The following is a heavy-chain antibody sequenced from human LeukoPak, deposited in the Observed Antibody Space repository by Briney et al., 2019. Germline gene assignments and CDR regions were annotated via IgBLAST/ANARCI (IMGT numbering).Heavy chain of an antibody. CDR2: IYSGGNT. Sequence: PGGSLRLSCAASRFTLDSYYMSRVRHAPGKGLEWVSVIYSGGNTYYADSLKGRFTISRDNSKNTLYLQMNSLRAEDTAVYYCARRQYSYGHTSYFDYWGQGALVTVSS. CDR3: ARRQYSYGHTSYFDY. J-gene: IGHJ4*02. CDR1: RFTLDSYY. D-gene: IGHD5-18*01. V-gene: IGHV3-66*04.